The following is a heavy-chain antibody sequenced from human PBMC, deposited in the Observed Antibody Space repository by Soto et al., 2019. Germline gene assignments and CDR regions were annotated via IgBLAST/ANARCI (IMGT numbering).Heavy chain of an antibody. CDR2: TYFSGST. V-gene: IGHV4-39*01. D-gene: IGHD2-15*01. CDR3: ARHTPAISISDH. J-gene: IGHJ4*02. CDR1: GGSISSSSYY. Sequence: TSETLSLTCTVSGGSISSSSYYWGWIRQPPGKGLVLIGSTYFSGSTYYNPSLKSRVTIFVDTSKNQFSLKLSSVTAADTAVYYCARHTPAISISDHWGQGTLVTVSS.